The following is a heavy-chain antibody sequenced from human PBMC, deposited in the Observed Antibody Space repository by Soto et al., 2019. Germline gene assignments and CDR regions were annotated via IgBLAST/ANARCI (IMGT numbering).Heavy chain of an antibody. CDR3: AKGVVFSEWLSDVKDGFDI. CDR2: ISGSGGST. Sequence: EVQLLESGGGLVQPGGSLRLSCAASGFTFSTYAMSWVRQAPGKGLEWVSAISGSGGSTYYADSVTGRFTISRDNSKDTLYLQMNSLRAEDTAVYYCAKGVVFSEWLSDVKDGFDIWGQGTMVTVSS. D-gene: IGHD3-3*01. V-gene: IGHV3-23*01. J-gene: IGHJ3*02. CDR1: GFTFSTYA.